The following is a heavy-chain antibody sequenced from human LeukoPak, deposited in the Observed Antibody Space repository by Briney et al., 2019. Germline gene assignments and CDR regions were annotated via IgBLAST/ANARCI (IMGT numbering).Heavy chain of an antibody. D-gene: IGHD5-24*01. Sequence: SETLSLTCAVYGGSFSGYYWSWIRQPPGKGLEWVGEINHSGSTNYNPSHKSRVTISVDTSKNQFSLKLSSVTAADTAVYYCARPLLDGYKDFDYWGQGTLVTVSS. J-gene: IGHJ4*02. CDR2: INHSGST. CDR3: ARPLLDGYKDFDY. V-gene: IGHV4-34*01. CDR1: GGSFSGYY.